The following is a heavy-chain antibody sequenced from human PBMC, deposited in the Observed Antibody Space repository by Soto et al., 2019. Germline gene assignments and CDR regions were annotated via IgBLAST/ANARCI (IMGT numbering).Heavy chain of an antibody. V-gene: IGHV4-39*01. CDR2: IYYSGST. Sequence: QLQLQESGPGLVKPSETLSLTCTVSGGSISSSSYYWGWIRQPPGKGLEWIGSIYYSGSTYYNPSLKSRVTISVDTSKNQFSLKRSSVTAADTAVYYCARARRDIVVVVAATPLWFDYWGQGTLVTVSS. CDR3: ARARRDIVVVVAATPLWFDY. D-gene: IGHD2-15*01. CDR1: GGSISSSSYY. J-gene: IGHJ4*02.